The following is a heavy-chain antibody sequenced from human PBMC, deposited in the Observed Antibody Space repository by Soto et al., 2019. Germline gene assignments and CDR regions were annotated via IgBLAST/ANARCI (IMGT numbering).Heavy chain of an antibody. Sequence: QVQLVQSGAAVKKPGSSVRVSCKSSGATFNFYAISWVRQAPGEGLEWMGGVVPHSGTATYARKFQGRLTVTADESSSTVYMDMSSLTSEDTAIYYCARHPGQWLYYFDYWGQGTLVTVSS. J-gene: IGHJ4*01. CDR2: VVPHSGTA. CDR3: ARHPGQWLYYFDY. V-gene: IGHV1-69*01. CDR1: GATFNFYA. D-gene: IGHD6-19*01.